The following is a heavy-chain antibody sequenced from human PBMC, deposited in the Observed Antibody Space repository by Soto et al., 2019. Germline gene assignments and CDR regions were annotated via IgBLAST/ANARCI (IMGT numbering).Heavy chain of an antibody. Sequence: QVQLKESGPGLVKTSQTLSLTCTVSGGSGSRSSFYWTWIRQHPERGLVGIGLIYDTGNTYYNPSLNRRATISLHRSKNRSAWAPTSLTAADTAVYCYATVDSSRWFGFDPWGKGTRVTVS. CDR3: ATVDSSRWFGFDP. D-gene: IGHD6-13*01. CDR1: GGSGSRSSFY. V-gene: IGHV4-31*03. J-gene: IGHJ5*02. CDR2: IYDTGNT.